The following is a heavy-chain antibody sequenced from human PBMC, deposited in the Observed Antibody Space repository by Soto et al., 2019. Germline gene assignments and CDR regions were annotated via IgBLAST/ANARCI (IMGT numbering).Heavy chain of an antibody. CDR3: ARDGPMPPERGGGSSWNWFDP. Sequence: QVQLVQSGAEVKKPGASVKVSCKASGYTFTSYGISWVRQAPGQGLEWMGWISAYNGNTNYAQKLQGRVTMTTDTSTSTAYIELRSLRSDDTAVYCCARDGPMPPERGGGSSWNWFDPWGQGTLVTVSS. J-gene: IGHJ5*02. CDR2: ISAYNGNT. CDR1: GYTFTSYG. D-gene: IGHD2-15*01. V-gene: IGHV1-18*01.